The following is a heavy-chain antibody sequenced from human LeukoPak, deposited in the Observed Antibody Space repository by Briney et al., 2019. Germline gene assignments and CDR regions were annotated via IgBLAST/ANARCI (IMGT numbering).Heavy chain of an antibody. D-gene: IGHD2-21*02. V-gene: IGHV3-7*01. J-gene: IGHJ1*01. CDR3: TSWGDTTAEYFQR. CDR1: GFTFNRCW. Sequence: PGGSLRLSCVVSGFTFNRCWMNWVRQAPGKGLEWVAHINPYGRDTYYVDSVKGRFTISRDNAQNSMYLQMNSLRVEDTAVYYCTSWGDTTAEYFQRWGQGTLVTVSS. CDR2: INPYGRDT.